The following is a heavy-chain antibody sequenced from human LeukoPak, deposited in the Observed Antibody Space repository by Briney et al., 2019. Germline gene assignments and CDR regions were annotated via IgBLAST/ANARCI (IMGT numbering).Heavy chain of an antibody. D-gene: IGHD1-26*01. CDR2: INHSGST. CDR1: GGSFSGYY. Sequence: SETLSLTCAVYGGSFSGYYWSWIRQTPGKGLEWIAEINHSGSTNYNPSLRSRITISVDTSKNQFSLKLSSVTAADTAVYYCAREVLWEGGVDYWGQGTLVTVSS. V-gene: IGHV4-34*01. J-gene: IGHJ4*02. CDR3: AREVLWEGGVDY.